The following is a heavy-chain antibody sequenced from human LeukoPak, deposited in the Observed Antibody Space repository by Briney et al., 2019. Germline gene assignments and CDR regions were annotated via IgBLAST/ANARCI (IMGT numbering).Heavy chain of an antibody. V-gene: IGHV3-30-3*01. Sequence: GGSLRLSCAASGFTFSSYAMHWVRQAPGKGLEWVAVISYDGSNKYYADSVKGRFTISRDNSKNTLYLQMNSLRAEDTAVYYCARAEIPIVVVPAAIYPLDYRGQGTLVTVSS. J-gene: IGHJ4*02. CDR1: GFTFSSYA. D-gene: IGHD2-2*01. CDR2: ISYDGSNK. CDR3: ARAEIPIVVVPAAIYPLDY.